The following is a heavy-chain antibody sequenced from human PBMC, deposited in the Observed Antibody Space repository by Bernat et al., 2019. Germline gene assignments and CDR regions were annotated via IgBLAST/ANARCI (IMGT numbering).Heavy chain of an antibody. CDR1: GGSFSGYY. V-gene: IGHV4-34*01. J-gene: IGHJ6*02. CDR2: INHSGST. Sequence: QVQLQQWGAGLLKPSETLSLTCAVYGGSFSGYYWSWIRQPPGKGLEWIGEINHSGSTNYNPSLKSRVTISVDTSNNQLSLKLSSMTAADTAVYYCASAYCDSSGLRLPEDYYYYGMDVWGQGTTVTVSS. D-gene: IGHD3-22*01. CDR3: ASAYCDSSGLRLPEDYYYYGMDV.